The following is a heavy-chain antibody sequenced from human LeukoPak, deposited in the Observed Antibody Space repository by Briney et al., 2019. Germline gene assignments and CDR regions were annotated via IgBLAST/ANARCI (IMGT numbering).Heavy chain of an antibody. V-gene: IGHV4-59*01. CDR2: IYYSGNT. Sequence: SETLSLTCSVSGDSMNNYYWSWIRQPPGKGLEWIGYIYYSGNTNYNPSLKSRVTISVDTSKNQFSLKLSSVTAADTAVYYCARDAYYYGMDVWGQGTTVTVSS. CDR1: GDSMNNYY. CDR3: ARDAYYYGMDV. J-gene: IGHJ6*02.